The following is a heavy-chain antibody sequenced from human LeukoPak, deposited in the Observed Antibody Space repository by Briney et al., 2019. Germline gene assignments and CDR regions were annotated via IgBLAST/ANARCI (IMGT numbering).Heavy chain of an antibody. D-gene: IGHD6-19*01. V-gene: IGHV3-48*03. CDR1: GFSFSTYE. CDR2: ISSSGSSI. Sequence: GGSLRLSCADSGFSFSTYEMNWVRQAPGKGLEWVSYISSSGSSIYYAGSVKGRFTISRDNAKNSLFLQMNSLRAEDTAVYYCARGGWFFEHWGQGTLVTVSS. J-gene: IGHJ4*02. CDR3: ARGGWFFEH.